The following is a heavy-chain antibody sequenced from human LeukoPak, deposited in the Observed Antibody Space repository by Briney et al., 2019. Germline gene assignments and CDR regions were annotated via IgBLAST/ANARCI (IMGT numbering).Heavy chain of an antibody. CDR3: ARVSPAYSSSWSHPGGDY. CDR2: ISSSSSYI. V-gene: IGHV3-21*01. D-gene: IGHD6-13*01. CDR1: GFTFSSYS. Sequence: KPGGSLRLSCAASGFTFSSYSMNWVRQAPGKGLEWVSSISSSSSYIYYADSVKGRFTISRDNAKNSLYLQMNSLRAEDTAVYYCARVSPAYSSSWSHPGGDYWGQGTLVTVSS. J-gene: IGHJ4*02.